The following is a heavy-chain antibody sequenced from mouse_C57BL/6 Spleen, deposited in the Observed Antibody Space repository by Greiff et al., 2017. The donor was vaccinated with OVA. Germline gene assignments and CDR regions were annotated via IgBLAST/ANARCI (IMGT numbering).Heavy chain of an antibody. Sequence: EVQLVESGPGLVKPSQSLSLTCSVTGYSITSGYYWNWIRQFPGNKLEWMGYISYDGSNNYNPSLKNRISITRDTSKNQFFLKLNSVTTEDTATYYGARSGDLYFDYWGQGTTLTVSS. J-gene: IGHJ2*01. CDR2: ISYDGSN. CDR3: ARSGDLYFDY. D-gene: IGHD3-1*01. V-gene: IGHV3-6*01. CDR1: GYSITSGYY.